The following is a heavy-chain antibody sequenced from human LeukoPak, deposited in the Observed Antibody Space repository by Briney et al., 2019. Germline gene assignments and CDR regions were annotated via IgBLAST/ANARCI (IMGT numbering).Heavy chain of an antibody. V-gene: IGHV3-33*06. Sequence: GESLTLSCVASRFIFSHYGMHWVRQAPGKGLEWLSVIWNDGSSQFYAASVKSRFTISRDNSQNTVYLQMNNVRAEDTAVYYCAKDAQRGFDYSNSLEKWGQGTLVIVSS. CDR3: AKDAQRGFDYSNSLEK. CDR2: IWNDGSSQ. CDR1: RFIFSHYG. J-gene: IGHJ4*02. D-gene: IGHD4-11*01.